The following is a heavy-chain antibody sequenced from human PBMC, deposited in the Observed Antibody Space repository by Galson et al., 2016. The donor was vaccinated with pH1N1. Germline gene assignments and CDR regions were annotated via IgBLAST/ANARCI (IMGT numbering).Heavy chain of an antibody. CDR2: ISTSKGNT. Sequence: SVKVSCKASGYTFTTFGISWVRQAPGKGLEWLGWISTSKGNTKNAQRLLDRVTMTRDTSTSTVFMELTSLRAEDTGAYYCVRGRYCSGGSCYSPTAEYFQHWGRGTLLTVSS. CDR1: GYTFTTFG. D-gene: IGHD2-15*01. V-gene: IGHV1-18*01. CDR3: VRGRYCSGGSCYSPTAEYFQH. J-gene: IGHJ1*01.